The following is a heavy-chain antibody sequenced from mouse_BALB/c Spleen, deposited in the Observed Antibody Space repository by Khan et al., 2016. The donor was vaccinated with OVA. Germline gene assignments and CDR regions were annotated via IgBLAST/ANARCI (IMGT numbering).Heavy chain of an antibody. D-gene: IGHD1-3*01. CDR2: IRLKSNNYAT. Sequence: EVKVEESGGGLVQPGGSMKLSCVASGFTFSNYWMNWVRQSPEKGLEWVAEIRLKSNNYATHYAESVKGRFTIYSDDSKRSVYLQMNHVRAEDTGIYYCTNERESADWGQGTTLTVSS. J-gene: IGHJ2*01. CDR1: GFTFSNYW. CDR3: TNERESAD. V-gene: IGHV6-6*02.